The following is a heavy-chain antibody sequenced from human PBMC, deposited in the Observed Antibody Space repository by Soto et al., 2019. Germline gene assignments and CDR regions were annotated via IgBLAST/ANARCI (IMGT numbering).Heavy chain of an antibody. CDR2: IYYSGST. V-gene: IGHV4-31*03. CDR1: GGSISSGGYY. J-gene: IGHJ4*02. CDR3: ARSFGVAAAGPFDY. Sequence: QVQLQESGPGLVKPSQTLSLTCTVSGGSISSGGYYWSWIRQHPGKGLEWIGYIYYSGSTYYNPSLKIRVTISVDPSKNQFSLKLSSVTAADTAVYYWARSFGVAAAGPFDYWGQGNLVTVSS. D-gene: IGHD6-13*01.